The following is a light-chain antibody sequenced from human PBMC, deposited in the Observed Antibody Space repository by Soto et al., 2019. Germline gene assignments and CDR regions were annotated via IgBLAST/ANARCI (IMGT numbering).Light chain of an antibody. V-gene: IGKV2-28*01. CDR3: MQALQTPFT. Sequence: DIVMTQSPLSLPVTPGEPASISCRSSQSLLHSDGYNYLDWYLQKPGQSPQLLIYLGSNRASGVPDRFSGSGSGTDFTLKISRLEAEDVGVHYCMQALQTPFTFGPGTKVDIK. J-gene: IGKJ3*01. CDR2: LGS. CDR1: QSLLHSDGYNY.